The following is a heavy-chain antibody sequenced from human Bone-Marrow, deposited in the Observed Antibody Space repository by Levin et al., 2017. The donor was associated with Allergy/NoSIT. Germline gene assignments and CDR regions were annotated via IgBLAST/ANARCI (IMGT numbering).Heavy chain of an antibody. CDR2: IYDSGTT. V-gene: IGHV4-59*01. J-gene: IGHJ6*03. D-gene: IGHD1-26*01. CDR1: GGSITNNS. Sequence: SETLSLTCTVSGGSITNNSWSWIRQPPGEGLEWLGYIYDSGTTDYNPSLKSRITISVNTLKNQFSLKLSSLTAADTAVYHCAREGSRYYQFMDVWGKRTSVTVSS. CDR3: AREGSRYYQFMDV.